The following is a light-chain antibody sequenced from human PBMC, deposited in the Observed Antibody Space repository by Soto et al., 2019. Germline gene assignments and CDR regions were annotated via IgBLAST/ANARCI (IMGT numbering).Light chain of an antibody. CDR3: QQSYTTVLT. V-gene: IGKV1-39*01. Sequence: DIQMTQSPSSLSASVGDRVTITCRASQNINNYLNWYQQKPGKAPRLLVYAASTLQRGVPSRFSGSGSGTDFTLTISSLQPEDFATYYLQQSYTTVLTFVGGTEVEIK. CDR2: AAS. J-gene: IGKJ4*01. CDR1: QNINNY.